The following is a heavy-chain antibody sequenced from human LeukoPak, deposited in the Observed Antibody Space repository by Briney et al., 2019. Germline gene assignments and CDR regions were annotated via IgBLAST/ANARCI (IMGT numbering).Heavy chain of an antibody. CDR2: IYTSGST. CDR3: AREVEMATITNLFDY. CDR1: GGSISSGSYY. J-gene: IGHJ4*02. V-gene: IGHV4-61*02. D-gene: IGHD5-24*01. Sequence: SQTLSLTCTVSGGSISSGSYYWSWIRQPAGKGLEWIGRIYTSGSTNYNPSLKSRVTISVDTSKNQFSLKLSSVTAADTAVYYCAREVEMATITNLFDYWGQGTLVTVSS.